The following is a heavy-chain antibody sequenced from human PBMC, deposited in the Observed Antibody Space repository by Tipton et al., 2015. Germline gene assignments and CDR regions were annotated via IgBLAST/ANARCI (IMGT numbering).Heavy chain of an antibody. CDR3: ARDFTPYQYYAMDV. J-gene: IGHJ6*02. Sequence: TLSLTCTVAGGSMSSYSWSWIRQSPGKGLEWIGSIYYSGSTYYNPSLKSRVTISVDTSKNQFSLKLSSVTAADTAVYYCARDFTPYQYYAMDVWGQGTTVTVSS. CDR1: GGSMSSYS. D-gene: IGHD2/OR15-2a*01. CDR2: IYYSGST. V-gene: IGHV4-59*05.